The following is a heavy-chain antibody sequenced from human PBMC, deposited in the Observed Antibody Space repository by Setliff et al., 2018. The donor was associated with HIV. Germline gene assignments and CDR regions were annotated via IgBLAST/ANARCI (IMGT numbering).Heavy chain of an antibody. Sequence: GESLKISCKGSGYSFTSYWIGWVRQMPGKGLEWMGIIYPGDSDTRYSPYFQVQVTISADKSISTAYLQWSSLKASDTAMYYCARRSGYAWGGAYYYGMDVWGQGTTVTVSS. V-gene: IGHV5-51*01. CDR1: GYSFTSYW. J-gene: IGHJ6*02. CDR2: IYPGDSDT. D-gene: IGHD5-12*01. CDR3: ARRSGYAWGGAYYYGMDV.